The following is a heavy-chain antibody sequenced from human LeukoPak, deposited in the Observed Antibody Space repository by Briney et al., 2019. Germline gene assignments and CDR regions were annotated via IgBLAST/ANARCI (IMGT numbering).Heavy chain of an antibody. D-gene: IGHD6-13*01. V-gene: IGHV1-46*01. Sequence: ASVKVSCKASGYTFTSYYMHCVRHAPGQGLEWMGIINPSGGSTSYAQKFQGRVTMTRDTSTSPVYLELSSLRSEDTAVYYVPRGKREAPAGTVYWGHGNLGTVSS. CDR1: GYTFTSYY. CDR3: PRGKREAPAGTVY. J-gene: IGHJ4*01. CDR2: INPSGGST.